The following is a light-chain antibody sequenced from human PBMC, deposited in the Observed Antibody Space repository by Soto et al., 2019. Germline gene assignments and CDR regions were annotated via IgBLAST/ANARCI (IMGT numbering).Light chain of an antibody. J-gene: IGLJ2*01. CDR1: TGDVTRGHF. CDR3: LLSYSDIRGV. Sequence: AVVTQEPSLTVSPGGTVTLTFGSITGDVTRGHFPYWIQQRPGQAPRTLISDTNNKHSWTPARFSGSLLGGKATLTLSPAQPEDEAEYYCLLSYSDIRGVFGGGTKVTVL. CDR2: DTN. V-gene: IGLV7-46*01.